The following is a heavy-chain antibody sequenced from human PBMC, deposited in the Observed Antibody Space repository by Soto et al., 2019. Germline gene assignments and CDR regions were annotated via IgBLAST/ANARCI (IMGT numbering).Heavy chain of an antibody. J-gene: IGHJ5*02. CDR1: GGSISSSSHY. CDR2: VFYSGTP. V-gene: IGHV4-39*01. CDR3: ARQVAPYNWFDP. Sequence: SETLSLTCTVSGGSISSSSHYWDWIRQPPGKGLEWIGSVFYSGTPYYNPSLKSRVIISVDTSKNQFSLKLSSVSAADTAVYYCARQVAPYNWFDPWGQGTLVTVS.